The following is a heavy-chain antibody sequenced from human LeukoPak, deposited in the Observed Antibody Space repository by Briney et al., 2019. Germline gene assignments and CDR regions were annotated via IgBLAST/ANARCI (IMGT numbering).Heavy chain of an antibody. V-gene: IGHV3-23*01. J-gene: IGHJ4*02. CDR1: GFTFDGYP. CDR3: AKDKVAEYYFDY. CDR2: ISGSGGST. D-gene: IGHD2-15*01. Sequence: GGSQRLSCAASGFTFDGYPMSWVRQAPGKGLEWVSAISGSGGSTYYADSVKGRFTISRDNSKNTLYLQMNSLRAEDTAVYYCAKDKVAEYYFDYWGQGTLVTVSS.